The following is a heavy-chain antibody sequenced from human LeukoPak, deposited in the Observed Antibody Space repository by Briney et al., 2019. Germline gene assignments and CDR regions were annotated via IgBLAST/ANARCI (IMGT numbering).Heavy chain of an antibody. CDR3: ARLSKGRYFDYIFDY. J-gene: IGHJ4*02. CDR1: GGSIGTSY. Sequence: SETLSLTCTVSGGSIGTSYWSWIRQPPGKGLEWIGNVYYSGSTYYNPSLKSRVTMSVDTSKNQFSLKMSSATVADMAVYYCARLSKGRYFDYIFDYWGQGSLVSVSS. V-gene: IGHV4-59*04. CDR2: VYYSGST. D-gene: IGHD3-9*01.